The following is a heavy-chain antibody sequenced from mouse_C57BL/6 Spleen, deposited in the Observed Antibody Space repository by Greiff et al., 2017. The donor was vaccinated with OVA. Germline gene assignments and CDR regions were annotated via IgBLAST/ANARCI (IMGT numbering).Heavy chain of an antibody. D-gene: IGHD4-1*01. CDR3: ARKDNWGPYYFDY. CDR1: GYAFSSSW. V-gene: IGHV1-82*01. J-gene: IGHJ2*01. CDR2: IYPGDGDT. Sequence: QVQLQQSGPELVKPGASVKISCKASGYAFSSSWMNWVKQRPGKGLEWIGRIYPGDGDTNYNGKFKGKATLTADKSSSTAYMQLSSLTSEDSAVYCCARKDNWGPYYFDYWGQGTTLTVSS.